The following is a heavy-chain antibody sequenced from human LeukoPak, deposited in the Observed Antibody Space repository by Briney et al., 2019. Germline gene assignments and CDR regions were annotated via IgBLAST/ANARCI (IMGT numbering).Heavy chain of an antibody. CDR1: GFTFSSHG. Sequence: PGGTLRLSCAASGFTFSSHGMSWIRQAPGKGLEWVSYVSSGSSTIYYADSVKGRFTVSRDNGKRSLYLHMNSLRAEDTAMYYCARGKSSYCSGGCYFASWGQGTLVTISS. CDR3: ARGKSSYCSGGCYFAS. J-gene: IGHJ5*01. CDR2: VSSGSSTI. D-gene: IGHD2-21*02. V-gene: IGHV3-48*04.